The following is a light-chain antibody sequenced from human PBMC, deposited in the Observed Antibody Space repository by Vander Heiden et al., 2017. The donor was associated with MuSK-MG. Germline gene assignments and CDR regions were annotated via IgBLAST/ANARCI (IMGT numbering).Light chain of an antibody. CDR1: RSDVGGDDY. J-gene: IGLJ2*01. CDR2: DVR. V-gene: IGLV2-14*03. Sequence: SALPPPASVSGSPAQSVTLSGTGSRSDVGGDDYVSWYQQHPGKAPKLMIYDVRNRPPWVSNRFSGSKTGNTASLTISGLQAEDEDDYFGSSCTIISTQVFGGGTKLTVL. CDR3: SSCTIISTQV.